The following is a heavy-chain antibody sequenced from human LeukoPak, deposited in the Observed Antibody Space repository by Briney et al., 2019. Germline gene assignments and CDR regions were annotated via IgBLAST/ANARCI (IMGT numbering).Heavy chain of an antibody. CDR3: AKDLTGFGYCSSTSCYVAFDN. J-gene: IGHJ4*02. CDR1: GFTFSSYG. D-gene: IGHD2-2*01. V-gene: IGHV3-30*18. CDR2: ISYDGKNK. Sequence: PGRSLRLSCAASGFTFSSYGMHWGRQAPGKGLEWVAVISYDGKNKYYADSVKGRFTISRDNSKNTLYLQMNSLRAEDTAVYHCAKDLTGFGYCSSTSCYVAFDNWGQGTLVTVSA.